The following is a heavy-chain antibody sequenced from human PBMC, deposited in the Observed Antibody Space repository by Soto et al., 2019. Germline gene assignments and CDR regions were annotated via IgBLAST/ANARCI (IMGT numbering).Heavy chain of an antibody. CDR1: GGSISSGGYY. J-gene: IGHJ5*02. CDR3: ARDSRYAAAGSTGSARRWFDP. D-gene: IGHD6-13*01. V-gene: IGHV4-31*03. CDR2: IYYSGST. Sequence: QVQLQESGPGLVKPSQTLSLTCTVSGGSISSGGYYWSWIRQHPGKGLEWIGYIYYSGSTYYNPSLKSRVTISVDTSKNQFSLKLSSVTAADTAVYYCARDSRYAAAGSTGSARRWFDPWGQGTLVTVSS.